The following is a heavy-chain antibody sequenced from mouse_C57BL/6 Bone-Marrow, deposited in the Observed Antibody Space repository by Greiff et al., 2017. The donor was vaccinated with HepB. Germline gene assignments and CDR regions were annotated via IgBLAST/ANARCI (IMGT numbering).Heavy chain of an antibody. V-gene: IGHV1-54*01. J-gene: IGHJ3*01. D-gene: IGHD2-3*01. CDR2: INPGSGGT. CDR1: GYAFTNYL. Sequence: VKLMESGAELVRPGTSVKVSCKASGYAFTNYLIEWVKQRPGQGLEWIGVINPGSGGTNYNEKFKGKATLTADKSSSTAYMQLSSLTSEDSAVYFCARCDGYLGAYWGQGTLVTVSA. CDR3: ARCDGYLGAY.